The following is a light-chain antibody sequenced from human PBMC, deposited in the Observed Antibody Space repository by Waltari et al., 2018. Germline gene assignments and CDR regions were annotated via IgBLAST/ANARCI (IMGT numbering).Light chain of an antibody. CDR3: VLYMGNGVL. Sequence: QAVVTQEPSFSVSPGGTVTLTCGLSSGSVSSSSAPSWYQQTPGQMPRTLIYNTNTRSSGVPDRFSGSILGNKAALTITGAQADDESDYYCVLYMGNGVLFGGGTKLTVL. J-gene: IGLJ3*02. CDR2: NTN. V-gene: IGLV8-61*01. CDR1: SGSVSSSSA.